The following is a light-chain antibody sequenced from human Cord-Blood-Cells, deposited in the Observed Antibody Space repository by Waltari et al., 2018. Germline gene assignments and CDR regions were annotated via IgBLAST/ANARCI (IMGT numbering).Light chain of an antibody. CDR2: AAS. J-gene: IGKJ3*01. Sequence: AIRMTQSPSSFSASTGDRVTITCRASQGISSYLAWYQQKPGKAPKLLIYAASTLQSGVPSSFSGSGSGTDFTLTISCLQSEDFATYYCLQHNSYPFTFGPGTKVDIK. V-gene: IGKV1-8*01. CDR1: QGISSY. CDR3: LQHNSYPFT.